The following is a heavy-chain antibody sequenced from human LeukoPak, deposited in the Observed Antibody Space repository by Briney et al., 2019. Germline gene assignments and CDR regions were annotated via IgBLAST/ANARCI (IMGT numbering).Heavy chain of an antibody. CDR2: ISYDGSNK. CDR3: AKGLPIAAAGNQVEDY. J-gene: IGHJ4*02. Sequence: PGGSLRLSCAASGFTFSSYAMHWVRQAPGKGLEWVAVISYDGSNKYYADSVKGRFTISRDNSKNTLYLQMNSLRAEDTAVYYCAKGLPIAAAGNQVEDYWGQGTLVTVSS. V-gene: IGHV3-30*04. D-gene: IGHD6-13*01. CDR1: GFTFSSYA.